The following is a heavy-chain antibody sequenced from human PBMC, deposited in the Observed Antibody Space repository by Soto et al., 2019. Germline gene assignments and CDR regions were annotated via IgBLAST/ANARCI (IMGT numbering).Heavy chain of an antibody. Sequence: SETLSLTCTVSGGSISSYYWSWIRQPPGKGLEWIGYIYYSGSTNYNPSLKSRVTISVDTSKNQFSLKLSSVTAADTAVYYCAIALGYYYDSSGYYAGPFDIWGQGTMVTVSS. CDR3: AIALGYYYDSSGYYAGPFDI. CDR2: IYYSGST. J-gene: IGHJ3*02. CDR1: GGSISSYY. V-gene: IGHV4-59*01. D-gene: IGHD3-22*01.